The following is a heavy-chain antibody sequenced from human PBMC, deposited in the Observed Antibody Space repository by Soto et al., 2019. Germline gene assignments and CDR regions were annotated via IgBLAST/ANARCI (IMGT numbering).Heavy chain of an antibody. CDR1: CGSISSYY. D-gene: IGHD5-18*01. CDR3: ARATAMGRYYYYGMDV. V-gene: IGHV4-59*01. Sequence: PETLSLTCTGSCGSISSYYWSWIRQPPGKGLEWIGYIYYSGSTNYNPSLKSRVTISVDTSKNQSSLKLSSVTAADTAVYYCARATAMGRYYYYGMDVWGQGTTVTVSS. J-gene: IGHJ6*02. CDR2: IYYSGST.